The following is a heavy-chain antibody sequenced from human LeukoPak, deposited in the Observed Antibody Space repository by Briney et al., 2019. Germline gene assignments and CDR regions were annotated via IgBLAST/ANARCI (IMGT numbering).Heavy chain of an antibody. J-gene: IGHJ4*02. CDR2: INPNSGGT. D-gene: IGHD3-10*01. Sequence: ASVTVSCTASGYTFTGYYMHWVRQAHGQGIEWMGWINPNSGGTNYAQTFQGRVTMTRDTSISTAYMELSRLRSDDTAVYYCARDMWSRDGSGSLLRHYFDYWGQGTLVTVSS. V-gene: IGHV1-2*02. CDR1: GYTFTGYY. CDR3: ARDMWSRDGSGSLLRHYFDY.